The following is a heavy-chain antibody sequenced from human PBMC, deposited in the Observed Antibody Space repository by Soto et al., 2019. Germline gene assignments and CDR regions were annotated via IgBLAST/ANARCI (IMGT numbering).Heavy chain of an antibody. J-gene: IGHJ5*02. CDR1: GFPFSTTG. CDR3: AKDLYSSGWYNYFDP. Sequence: QVQLVESGGGVVQPGRSLRLSCAASGFPFSTTGMHCVRQAPGKGLEWVAMISHDGGAKYYADSVKGRFTISRDDSKNTLYLQMNSLRPEDTAVYYCAKDLYSSGWYNYFDPWGQGTLVTVSS. CDR2: ISHDGGAK. D-gene: IGHD6-19*01. V-gene: IGHV3-30*18.